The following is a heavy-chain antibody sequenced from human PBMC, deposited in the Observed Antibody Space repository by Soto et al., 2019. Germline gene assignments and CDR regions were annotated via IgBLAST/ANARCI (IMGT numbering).Heavy chain of an antibody. CDR2: ISSSGSTI. V-gene: IGHV3-48*03. CDR3: ARPYYDILTGLGGDWFDP. D-gene: IGHD3-9*01. J-gene: IGHJ5*02. CDR1: GFTFSSYE. Sequence: GGSLRLSCAASGFTFSSYEMNWVRQAPGKGLEWVSYISSSGSTIYYADSVKGRFTISRDSAKNSLYLQMNSLRAEDTAVYYCARPYYDILTGLGGDWFDPWGQGTLVTVSS.